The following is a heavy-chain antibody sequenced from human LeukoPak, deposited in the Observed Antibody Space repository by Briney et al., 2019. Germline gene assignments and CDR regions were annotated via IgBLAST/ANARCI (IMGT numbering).Heavy chain of an antibody. V-gene: IGHV4-59*01. Sequence: SETLSLTCTVSGGSISSYYWSWIRQPPGKGLEWIGYIYYSGNTNYNPSLKSRVTISVDTSKYQFSLKLSSVTAADTAVYYCARSGALTGYLYWGQGTLVTVSS. J-gene: IGHJ4*02. CDR2: IYYSGNT. D-gene: IGHD3-9*01. CDR1: GGSISSYY. CDR3: ARSGALTGYLY.